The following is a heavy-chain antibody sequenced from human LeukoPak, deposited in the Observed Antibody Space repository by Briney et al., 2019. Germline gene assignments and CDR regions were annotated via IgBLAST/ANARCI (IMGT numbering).Heavy chain of an antibody. CDR3: AREGYSGYDFDY. CDR2: IYSSGSI. D-gene: IGHD5-12*01. CDR1: GGSISSGSYY. Sequence: SDTLSLTCTVSGGSISSGSYYWSWIRRPAGEGLEWIGRIYSSGSINYNPSLKGRVTISVHTSKNQFSLKLSLVTAADTAVYYCAREGYSGYDFDYWGQGTLVTVSS. V-gene: IGHV4-61*02. J-gene: IGHJ4*02.